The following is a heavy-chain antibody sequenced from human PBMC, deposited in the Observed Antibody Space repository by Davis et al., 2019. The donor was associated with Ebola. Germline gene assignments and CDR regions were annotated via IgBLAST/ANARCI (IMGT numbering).Heavy chain of an antibody. CDR3: ARGDYYDSSGYYLTFTDAFDV. J-gene: IGHJ3*01. CDR2: IKPDGSEK. Sequence: PGGSLRLSCAASGFTVSSNYMSWVRQAPGKGLEWVANIKPDGSEKYSVDSVKGRFTISRDNAKNSLYLQMNSLRADDTVVYYCARGDYYDSSGYYLTFTDAFDVWGQGTMVTVSS. D-gene: IGHD3-22*01. CDR1: GFTVSSNY. V-gene: IGHV3-7*03.